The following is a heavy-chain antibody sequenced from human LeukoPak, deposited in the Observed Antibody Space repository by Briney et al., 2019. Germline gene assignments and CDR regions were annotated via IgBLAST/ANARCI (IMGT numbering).Heavy chain of an antibody. CDR2: IYYSGST. CDR3: ARHDPPSRYAVAFDI. D-gene: IGHD3-16*02. V-gene: IGHV4-59*08. Sequence: NPSETLSLTCTVSGGSISSYYWSWIRQPPGKGLEWIGYIYYSGSTNYNPSLKSRVTISVDTSKNQFSLKLSSVTAADTAVYYCARHDPPSRYAVAFDIWGQGTMVTVSS. J-gene: IGHJ3*02. CDR1: GGSISSYY.